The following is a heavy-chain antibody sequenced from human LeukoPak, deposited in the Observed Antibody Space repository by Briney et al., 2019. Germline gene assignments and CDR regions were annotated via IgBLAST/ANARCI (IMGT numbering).Heavy chain of an antibody. D-gene: IGHD6-19*01. CDR1: GGSISSGGYY. CDR2: IYYSGST. J-gene: IGHJ4*02. CDR3: ARHVGQWLIAPGVYFDY. Sequence: SQTLSLTCTVSGGSISSGGYYWSWIRQHPGKGLEWIGYIYYSGSTYYNPSLKSRVTISVDTSKNQFSLKLSSVTAADTAVYYCARHVGQWLIAPGVYFDYWGQGTLVTVSS. V-gene: IGHV4-31*03.